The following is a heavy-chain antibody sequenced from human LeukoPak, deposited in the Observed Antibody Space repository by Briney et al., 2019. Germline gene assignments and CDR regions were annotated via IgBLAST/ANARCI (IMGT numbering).Heavy chain of an antibody. V-gene: IGHV3-48*04. Sequence: PGRSLRLSCAASGFTFSSYGMHWVRQAPGKGLEWVSYISSSGSTIYYADSVKGRFSISRDNAKNSLYLQMNSLRAEDTAVYYCARPSGGLFDPWGQGTLVTVSS. CDR1: GFTFSSYG. CDR2: ISSSGSTI. CDR3: ARPSGGLFDP. J-gene: IGHJ5*02. D-gene: IGHD1-26*01.